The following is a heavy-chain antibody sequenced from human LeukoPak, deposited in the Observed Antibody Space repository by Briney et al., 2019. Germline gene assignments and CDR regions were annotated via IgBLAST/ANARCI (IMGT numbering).Heavy chain of an antibody. V-gene: IGHV4-34*01. CDR3: ARDKPYYDFWSGYYYYYGMDV. J-gene: IGHJ6*02. Sequence: SETLSLTCAVYGGSFSGYYWSWIRQPPGKGLEWIGEINRSGSTNYNPSLKSRVTISVDTSKNQFSLKLSSVTAADTAVYYCARDKPYYDFWSGYYYYYGMDVWGQGTTVTVSS. CDR1: GGSFSGYY. D-gene: IGHD3-3*01. CDR2: INRSGST.